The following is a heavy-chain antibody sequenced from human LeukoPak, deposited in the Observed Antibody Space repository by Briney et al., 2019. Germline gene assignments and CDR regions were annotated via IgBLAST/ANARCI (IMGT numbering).Heavy chain of an antibody. D-gene: IGHD4-17*01. CDR3: ASAHDYGDYPNAFDI. J-gene: IGHJ3*02. CDR2: IYYSGST. V-gene: IGHV4-59*01. Sequence: SETLSLTCTVSGGSISSYYWSWLRQPPGKGLEWIGYIYYSGSTNYNPSLKSRVTISVDTAKNQFSLKLSSVTAADTAVYYCASAHDYGDYPNAFDIWGQGTMVTVSS. CDR1: GGSISSYY.